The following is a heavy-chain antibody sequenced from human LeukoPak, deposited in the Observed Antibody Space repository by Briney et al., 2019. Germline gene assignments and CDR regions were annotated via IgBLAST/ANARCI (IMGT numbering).Heavy chain of an antibody. CDR2: IYYSGNT. D-gene: IGHD2-2*01. J-gene: IGHJ4*02. V-gene: IGHV4-39*07. CDR1: GGSISSSSYY. CDR3: ARGSYALDY. Sequence: PSETLSLTCTVSGGSISSSSYYWGWVRQPPGKGLEWIGSIYYSGNTYYNPSLKSRVTISVDTSKNQFSLKLSSVTAADTAVYYCARGSYALDYWGQGTLVTVSS.